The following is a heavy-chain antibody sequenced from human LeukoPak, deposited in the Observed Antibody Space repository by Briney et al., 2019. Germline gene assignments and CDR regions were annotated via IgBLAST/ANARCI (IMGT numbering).Heavy chain of an antibody. CDR3: ATEIMVRGGTGY. Sequence: ASVKVSCKVSGYTLTELSMHWVRQPPGNGLEWRGGFDPEDGETIYAQKFQGRVTMTEDTSTDTAYMELSSLRSEDTAVYYCATEIMVRGGTGYWGQGTLVTVSS. CDR1: GYTLTELS. V-gene: IGHV1-24*01. CDR2: FDPEDGET. J-gene: IGHJ4*02. D-gene: IGHD3-10*01.